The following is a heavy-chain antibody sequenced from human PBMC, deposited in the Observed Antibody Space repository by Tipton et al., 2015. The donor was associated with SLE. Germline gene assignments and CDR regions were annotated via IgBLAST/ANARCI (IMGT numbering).Heavy chain of an antibody. J-gene: IGHJ6*02. CDR1: GFTFSSYP. Sequence: RSLRLSCEASGFTFSSYPMHWVRQAPGKGLEWVASISHTGGNEYYADSVKGRFTISRDNSKDTLYLVMSSLRAEDTAVYFCAKGMSPWSYYYDMDVWGQGTTVT. CDR3: AKGMSPWSYYYDMDV. D-gene: IGHD2-8*02. CDR2: ISHTGGNE. V-gene: IGHV3-30*04.